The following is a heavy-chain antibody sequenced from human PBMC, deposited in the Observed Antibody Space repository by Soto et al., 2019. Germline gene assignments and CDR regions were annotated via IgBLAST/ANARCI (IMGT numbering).Heavy chain of an antibody. CDR1: GGTFSSYA. CDR3: ARVGYSYGYDIDY. CDR2: IIPIFGTA. V-gene: IGHV1-69*13. J-gene: IGHJ4*02. D-gene: IGHD5-18*01. Sequence: SVKVSCKASGGTFSSYAISWVRQAPGQGLEWMGGIIPIFGTANYAQKFQGRVTITADESTSTAYMELSSLRSEDTAVYYCARVGYSYGYDIDYWGQGTLVTVSS.